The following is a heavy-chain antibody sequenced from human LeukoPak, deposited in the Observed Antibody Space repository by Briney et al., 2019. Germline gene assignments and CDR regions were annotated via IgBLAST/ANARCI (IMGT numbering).Heavy chain of an antibody. D-gene: IGHD3-22*01. CDR3: ARSLGYYDSSGYYYVPNFDY. CDR1: GFTFDDYA. V-gene: IGHV3-43*02. CDR2: ISGDGGST. J-gene: IGHJ4*02. Sequence: GGSLRLSCAATGFTFDDYAMHWVRQAPGKGLEWVSLISGDGGSTYYADSVKGRFTISRDNSKNSLYLQINSLRTEDTALYYCARSLGYYDSSGYYYVPNFDYWGQGTLVTVSS.